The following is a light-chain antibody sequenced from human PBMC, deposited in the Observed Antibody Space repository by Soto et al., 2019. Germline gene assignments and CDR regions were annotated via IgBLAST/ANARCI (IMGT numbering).Light chain of an antibody. Sequence: QSALTQPPSVSAAPGQKVTISCSNIGDNYVSWYQQFPGTAPKLLIYDNNKRPSGIPDRFSGSKSGTSATLDITGLQTGDEADYYCGTWDSSLSVEVFGVGTKLTVL. V-gene: IGLV1-51*01. CDR2: DNN. J-gene: IGLJ2*01. CDR3: GTWDSSLSVEV. CDR1: NIGDNY.